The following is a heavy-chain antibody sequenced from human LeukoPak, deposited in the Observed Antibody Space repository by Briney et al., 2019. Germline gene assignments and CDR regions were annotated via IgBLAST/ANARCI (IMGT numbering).Heavy chain of an antibody. J-gene: IGHJ4*02. D-gene: IGHD4-17*01. Sequence: SVKVSCKASGGTFSSYAISWVRQAPGQGLEWMGRIIPILGIANYAQKFQGRVTITADKSTSTAYMDLSSLRAEDTAVYSCARVVVLPTVRLDYWGQGTLVTVSS. CDR1: GGTFSSYA. CDR3: ARVVVLPTVRLDY. CDR2: IIPILGIA. V-gene: IGHV1-69*04.